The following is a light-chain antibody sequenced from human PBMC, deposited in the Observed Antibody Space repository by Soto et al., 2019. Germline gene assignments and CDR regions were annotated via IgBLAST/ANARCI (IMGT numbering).Light chain of an antibody. CDR1: QYVGTR. CDR3: HQRQSWPRT. V-gene: IGKV3-11*01. CDR2: YMS. Sequence: GLAKAPATLASAPGETTTLSCRSSQYVGTRLAWYQHKPGQAPRLLIYYMSKSATGIPARFSGSWSGTDFTLTISNLAPEDFGVYYCHQRQSWPRTLGLGTKVDSK. J-gene: IGKJ1*01.